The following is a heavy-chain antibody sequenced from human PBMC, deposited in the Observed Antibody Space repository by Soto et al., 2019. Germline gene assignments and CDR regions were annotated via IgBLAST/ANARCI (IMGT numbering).Heavy chain of an antibody. J-gene: IGHJ3*02. CDR2: ISHSGST. CDR3: ARAAYCGGDCYQDAFDI. V-gene: IGHV4-34*01. Sequence: SETLSLTCAVYGGSFSGYYWSWIRQPPGKGLEWIGEISHSGSTNYNPSLKSRVTISVDTSKNQFSLKLSSVTAADTAVYYCARAAYCGGDCYQDAFDIWGQGTMVTVSS. D-gene: IGHD2-21*02. CDR1: GGSFSGYY.